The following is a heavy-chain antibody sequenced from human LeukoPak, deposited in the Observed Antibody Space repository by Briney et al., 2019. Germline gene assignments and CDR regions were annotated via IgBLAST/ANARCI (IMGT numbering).Heavy chain of an antibody. CDR3: ARGPVPGEMATIDDAFDI. V-gene: IGHV4-61*02. J-gene: IGHJ3*02. CDR2: IYTSGST. Sequence: PSETLSLTCTVSGGSISSGSYYWSWIRQPAGKGLEWIGRIYTSGSTNYNPSLKSRVTISVDTSKNQFSLKLSSVTAADTAVYYCARGPVPGEMATIDDAFDIWGQGTMVTVSS. CDR1: GGSISSGSYY. D-gene: IGHD5-24*01.